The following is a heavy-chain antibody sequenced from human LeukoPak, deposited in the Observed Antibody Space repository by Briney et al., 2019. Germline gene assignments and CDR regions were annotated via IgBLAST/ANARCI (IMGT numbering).Heavy chain of an antibody. V-gene: IGHV4-59*01. Sequence: SETLSLTCTVSGGSISSYYWSWIRQPPGKGLEWIGYIYYSGSANYNPSLKSRVTISVDTSKNQFSLKLSSVTAADTAVYYCARVSAAGTGAGYYYYYMDVWGKGTTVTISS. CDR3: ARVSAAGTGAGYYYYYMDV. CDR1: GGSISSYY. D-gene: IGHD6-13*01. CDR2: IYYSGSA. J-gene: IGHJ6*03.